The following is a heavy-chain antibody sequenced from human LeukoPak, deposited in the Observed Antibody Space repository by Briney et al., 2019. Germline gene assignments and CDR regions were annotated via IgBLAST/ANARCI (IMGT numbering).Heavy chain of an antibody. CDR2: IWYDGSNK. D-gene: IGHD2-2*01. CDR3: AREDVYCSSTSCYPDY. J-gene: IGHJ4*02. V-gene: IGHV3-33*08. Sequence: GALRLSCAASGFTFSCCSMNWVRQAPGKGLEWVAVIWYDGSNKYYADSVKGRFTISRDNSKNTLYLQMNSLRAEDTAVYYCAREDVYCSSTSCYPDYWGQGTLVTVSS. CDR1: GFTFSCCS.